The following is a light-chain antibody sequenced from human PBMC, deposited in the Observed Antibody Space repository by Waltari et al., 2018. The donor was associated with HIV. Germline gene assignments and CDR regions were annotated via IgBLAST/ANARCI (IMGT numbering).Light chain of an antibody. Sequence: NVLTQSPGTLSLSPGERATLSCRASQNVNSNYLAWYQQRPGQAPRLLLYGASTRATGIPDRCSGSGSGTDFTLTISRLEPEDFAVFYCQQYGSSPITFGGGTKVEIK. CDR2: GAS. CDR3: QQYGSSPIT. J-gene: IGKJ4*01. CDR1: QNVNSNY. V-gene: IGKV3-20*01.